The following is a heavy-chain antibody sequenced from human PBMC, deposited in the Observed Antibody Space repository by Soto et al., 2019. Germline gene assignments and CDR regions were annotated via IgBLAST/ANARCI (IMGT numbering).Heavy chain of an antibody. D-gene: IGHD1-1*01. CDR3: ARVERRTATTVIDAFDI. CDR2: MSHSGGT. V-gene: IGHV4-34*01. Sequence: QEQLQQWGAGLLKPSETLSLTCAVYGGFVSSGNYYWSWIRQPPGKGLEWIGEMSHSGGTHFNPSLKSRVTISVDTSKNQFSLKMSSVTAADTALYYCARVERRTATTVIDAFDIWGPGTMVTVSS. J-gene: IGHJ3*02. CDR1: GGFVSSGNYY.